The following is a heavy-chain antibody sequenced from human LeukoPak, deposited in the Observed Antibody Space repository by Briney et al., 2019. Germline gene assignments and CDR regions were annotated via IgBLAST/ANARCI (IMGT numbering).Heavy chain of an antibody. V-gene: IGHV5-51*01. J-gene: IGHJ5*02. CDR2: IYPGDSDT. CDR3: ARSGYSYGGWFDP. D-gene: IGHD5-18*01. CDR1: GYSFTSYW. Sequence: GESLKISCKGSGYSFTSYWIGWVRQMPGKGLEWMGSIYPGDSDTSYSPSFQGQVTISADKSISTAYLQWSSLKASDTAMYYCARSGYSYGGWFDPWGQGTLVTVSS.